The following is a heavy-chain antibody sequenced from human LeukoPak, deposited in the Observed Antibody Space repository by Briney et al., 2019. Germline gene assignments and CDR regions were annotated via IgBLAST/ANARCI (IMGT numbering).Heavy chain of an antibody. CDR3: ASEGGAVAPNYFNS. Sequence: GGSLRLSCAASGFIFSSSWMSWVRQAPGKGLEWVANIKKDGSEKYYVDSVRGRVTISRDNAKKSLYLQMNSLRVEDTAVYYCASEGGAVAPNYFNSWGQGTLVTVSS. CDR1: GFIFSSSW. J-gene: IGHJ4*02. CDR2: IKKDGSEK. D-gene: IGHD3-16*01. V-gene: IGHV3-7*01.